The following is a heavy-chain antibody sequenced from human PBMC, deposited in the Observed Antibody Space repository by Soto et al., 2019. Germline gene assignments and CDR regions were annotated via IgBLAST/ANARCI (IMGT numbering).Heavy chain of an antibody. Sequence: QLLESGSGLVKPSQTLSLTCAVSGGSISSGGYSWSWIRQPPGKGLEWIGYIYHSGSTYYNPSLKSRVTISVDRSKNQFSLKLSSVTAADTAVYYCARAKTEAGVDYWGQGTLVTVSS. CDR1: GGSISSGGYS. CDR3: ARAKTEAGVDY. CDR2: IYHSGST. V-gene: IGHV4-30-2*01. J-gene: IGHJ4*02. D-gene: IGHD3-10*01.